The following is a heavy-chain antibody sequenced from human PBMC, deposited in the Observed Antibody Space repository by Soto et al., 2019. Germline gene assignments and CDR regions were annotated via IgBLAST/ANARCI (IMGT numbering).Heavy chain of an antibody. CDR3: ARDTMIVVVPELNDY. Sequence: ASVKVSCKASGYTFTSYGISWVRQAPGQGLEWMGWISAYNGNTNYAQKLQGRVTMTTDTSTSTAYMELRSLRSDDMAVYYCARDTMIVVVPELNDYWGQGTLVTVSS. V-gene: IGHV1-18*03. D-gene: IGHD3-22*01. CDR1: GYTFTSYG. J-gene: IGHJ4*02. CDR2: ISAYNGNT.